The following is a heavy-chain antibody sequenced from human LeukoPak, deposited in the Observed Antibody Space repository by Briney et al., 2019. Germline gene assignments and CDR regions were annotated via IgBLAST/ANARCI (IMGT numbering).Heavy chain of an antibody. CDR2: INRSGST. V-gene: IGHV4-34*01. D-gene: IGHD2-21*01. CDR3: ARGGYCGGDCYDY. CDR1: GGSFSGYY. Sequence: SETLSLTCAVYGGSFSGYYWSWIRQPPGKGLEWIGEINRSGSTNYNPSLKSRVTISVDTSKNQFSLKLSSVTAADTAVYYCARGGYCGGDCYDYWGQGTLVTVSS. J-gene: IGHJ4*02.